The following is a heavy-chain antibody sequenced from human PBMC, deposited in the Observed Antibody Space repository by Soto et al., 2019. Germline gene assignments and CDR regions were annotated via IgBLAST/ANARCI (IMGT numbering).Heavy chain of an antibody. D-gene: IGHD3-10*01. V-gene: IGHV4-38-2*01. J-gene: IGHJ4*02. CDR3: ARVRRIGMSGSPGDS. CDR2: IYFTGTT. Sequence: SETLSLTCDISVYAISIGFYWAWIRQPPGKRLEWIGNIYFTGTTSYNPSLKARVTMSVDTSKNQFSLRLSSVTAADTAVFYCARVRRIGMSGSPGDSWGQGTQVTVSS. CDR1: VYAISIGFY.